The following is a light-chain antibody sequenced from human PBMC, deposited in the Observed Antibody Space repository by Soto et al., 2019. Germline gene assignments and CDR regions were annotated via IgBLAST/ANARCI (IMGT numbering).Light chain of an antibody. J-gene: IGKJ1*01. CDR3: QQYGSSRT. Sequence: EMVLTQSPGTMYLSPGERATLSCRARQSVSSSYLAWYQQKPGQAPRLLIYGASSRATGIPDRFSGSGSGTDFTLTISRLEPEDFAVYYCQQYGSSRTFGQGTKVAIK. V-gene: IGKV3-20*01. CDR2: GAS. CDR1: QSVSSSY.